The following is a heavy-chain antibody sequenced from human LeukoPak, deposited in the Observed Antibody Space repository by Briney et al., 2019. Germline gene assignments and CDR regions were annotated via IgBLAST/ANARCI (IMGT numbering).Heavy chain of an antibody. CDR2: IYHRGST. V-gene: IGHV4-38-2*02. Sequence: SETLSLTCTVSGYSISNGYYWGWIRPPPGKGLEWVGSIYHRGSTYYNPSLTSRVTISLDRSKKKFSLKLTSVTAADTAVYFCARGAEYYAIWRGYAGYSDYWGQGISVTVSS. CDR1: GYSISNGYY. J-gene: IGHJ4*02. D-gene: IGHD3-3*01. CDR3: ARGAEYYAIWRGYAGYSDY.